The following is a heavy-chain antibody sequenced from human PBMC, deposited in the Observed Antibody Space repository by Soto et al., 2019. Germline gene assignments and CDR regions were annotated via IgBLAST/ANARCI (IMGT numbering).Heavy chain of an antibody. CDR2: IIRIFGTA. J-gene: IGHJ6*02. V-gene: IGHV1-69*12. Sequence: QVQLVQSGAEVKKPGSSVKVSCKASGGTFSSYAISWVRQAPGQGLEWMGGIIRIFGTADYAQKFQGRVTITADQSTSTAYIQLSSLRSEDMAVYYCASSGYCSGGSCSSPQYYYYGMDVWGQGTTVTVSS. CDR3: ASSGYCSGGSCSSPQYYYYGMDV. D-gene: IGHD2-15*01. CDR1: GGTFSSYA.